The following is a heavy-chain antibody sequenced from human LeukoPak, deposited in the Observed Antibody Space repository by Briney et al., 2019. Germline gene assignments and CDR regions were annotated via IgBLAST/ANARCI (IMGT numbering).Heavy chain of an antibody. CDR3: ARGGHGAADQ. CDR2: ISPSTTHT. CDR1: GFTFSDYY. V-gene: IGHV3-11*05. J-gene: IGHJ5*02. Sequence: GGSLRLSCAPSGFTFSDYYMSWSRQAPGKGLEWLSYISPSTTHTSYADSVKGRFTISRDNAKNLLFLQMNSLRAEDTAVYYCARGGHGAADQWGQGTLVTVSS. D-gene: IGHD1-26*01.